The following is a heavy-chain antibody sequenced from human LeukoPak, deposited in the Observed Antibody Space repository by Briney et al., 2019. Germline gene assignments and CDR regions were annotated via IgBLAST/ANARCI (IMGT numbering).Heavy chain of an antibody. CDR2: IYSTGST. J-gene: IGHJ6*03. CDR1: GGSISGYY. D-gene: IGHD5-18*01. CDR3: ARERRQLWGEIHYYYYMDV. Sequence: SETLSLTCTVSGGSISGYYWSWVRQSPEKGLESIGFIYSTGSTSYNPSLRSRVTISIDTSQNQFYLRLTSVTAADTAVYYCARERRQLWGEIHYYYYMDVWGKGTTVTVSS. V-gene: IGHV4-59*01.